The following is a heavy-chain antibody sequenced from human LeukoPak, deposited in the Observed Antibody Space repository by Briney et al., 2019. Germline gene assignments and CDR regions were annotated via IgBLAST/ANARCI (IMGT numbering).Heavy chain of an antibody. J-gene: IGHJ5*02. CDR2: VNEDGSEQ. CDR1: GFTFNNNW. V-gene: IGHV3-7*01. D-gene: IGHD3-3*01. CDR3: ARGGGWFDP. Sequence: GGSLRLSWVASGFTFNNNWMTWFRQAPGKGLEWVANVNEDGSEQNYLDSVKGRFTISSDNAKNSVYLQMHGLRVEEAAVYFCARGGGWFDPWGPGTLVTVSS.